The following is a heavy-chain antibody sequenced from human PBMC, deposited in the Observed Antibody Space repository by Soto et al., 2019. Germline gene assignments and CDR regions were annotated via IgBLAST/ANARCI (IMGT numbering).Heavy chain of an antibody. CDR3: AKDAPKFGDYVPRYFDY. Sequence: EVQLVESGGGLVQPGRSLRLSCAASGFTFNDHSMHWVRQAPGKGLEWVSGISWNSGSIGYADSVKGRFTISRDNAKNALFLQMYSLRPEDSAFYYCAKDAPKFGDYVPRYFDYWGQGTLVTVSS. J-gene: IGHJ4*02. CDR2: ISWNSGSI. CDR1: GFTFNDHS. D-gene: IGHD4-17*01. V-gene: IGHV3-9*01.